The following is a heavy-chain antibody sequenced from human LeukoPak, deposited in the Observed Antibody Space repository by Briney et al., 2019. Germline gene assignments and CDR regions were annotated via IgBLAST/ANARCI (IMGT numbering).Heavy chain of an antibody. CDR2: ISASGGST. CDR3: AKDRVDTTMAAFDY. V-gene: IGHV3-23*01. D-gene: IGHD5-18*01. CDR1: GFTFNDFA. Sequence: GGSLRLSCAASGFTFNDFAMHWVRQAPGKGLEWVSTISASGGSTYYADSVKGRFTISRDNSRNTLYLQMNSLRAKDTAIYYCAKDRVDTTMAAFDYWGQGTLVTVSS. J-gene: IGHJ4*02.